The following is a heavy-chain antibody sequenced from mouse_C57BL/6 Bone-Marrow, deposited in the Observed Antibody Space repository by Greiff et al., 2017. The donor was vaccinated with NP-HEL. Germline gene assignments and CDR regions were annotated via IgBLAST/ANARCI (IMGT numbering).Heavy chain of an antibody. CDR1: GYSFTSYY. J-gene: IGHJ4*01. CDR3: ARWDDGYSRAAMDD. D-gene: IGHD2-3*01. V-gene: IGHV1-66*01. Sequence: QVQLQQSRPELVKPGASVKISCKASGYSFTSYYIHWVKQRPGQGLEWIGWIYPGSGNTKYNEKFKGKATLTADTSSSTAYMQLSSLTSEDSAVYYCARWDDGYSRAAMDDWGQGTSVTVSS. CDR2: IYPGSGNT.